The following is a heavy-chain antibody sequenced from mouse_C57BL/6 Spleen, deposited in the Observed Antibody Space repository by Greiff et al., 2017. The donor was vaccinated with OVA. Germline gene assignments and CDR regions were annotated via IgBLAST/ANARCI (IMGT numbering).Heavy chain of an antibody. CDR3: ARSRLLRNAMDY. D-gene: IGHD1-1*01. J-gene: IGHJ4*01. CDR2: ISDGGSYT. V-gene: IGHV5-4*01. Sequence: VQRVESGGGLVKPGGSLKLSCAASGFTFSSYAMSWVRQTPEKRLEWVATISDGGSYTYYPDNVKGRFTISRDNAKNNLYLQMSHLKSEDTAMYYCARSRLLRNAMDYWGQGTSVTVSS. CDR1: GFTFSSYA.